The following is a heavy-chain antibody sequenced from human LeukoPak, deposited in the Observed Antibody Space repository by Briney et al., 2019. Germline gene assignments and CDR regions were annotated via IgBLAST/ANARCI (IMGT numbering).Heavy chain of an antibody. CDR1: GYTLTELS. J-gene: IGHJ3*02. D-gene: IGHD6-13*01. V-gene: IGHV1-24*01. CDR2: FDPEDGAT. CDR3: ATASSRAPGAFDI. Sequence: ASVKVSCKVSGYTLTELSMHWVRQAPGKGLEWMGGFDPEDGATMYAQKVQGRVTMTEDTSTDTAYMALSSLRSEDTAVYYCATASSRAPGAFDIWGQGTMVTVSS.